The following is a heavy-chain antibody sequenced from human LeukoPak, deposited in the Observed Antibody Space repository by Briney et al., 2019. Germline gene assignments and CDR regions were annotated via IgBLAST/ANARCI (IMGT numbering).Heavy chain of an antibody. D-gene: IGHD3-9*01. CDR1: GFTFDDYA. CDR3: AKDFDHVGYFDY. V-gene: IGHV3-9*01. CDR2: ISWNSGSI. J-gene: IGHJ4*02. Sequence: PGGSLRLSCAASGFTFDDYAMHWVRQAPGKGLEWVSGISWNSGSIGYADSVKGRFTISRDNDKNSLYLQMNSLRAEDTALYYCAKDFDHVGYFDYWGQGTLVTVSS.